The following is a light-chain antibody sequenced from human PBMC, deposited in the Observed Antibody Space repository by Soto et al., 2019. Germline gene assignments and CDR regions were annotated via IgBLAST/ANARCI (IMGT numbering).Light chain of an antibody. CDR3: SSYASSTTRV. Sequence: QSALTQPASVSGSPGQSITISCTGTSSDVGGFNYVSWYQQHPGKAPKLMIYEVRNRPSGVSNRFSGSKSGNTASLTISGLQAEEEADYSCSSYASSTTRVFGGGTKLTVL. J-gene: IGLJ2*01. CDR1: SSDVGGFNY. V-gene: IGLV2-14*01. CDR2: EVR.